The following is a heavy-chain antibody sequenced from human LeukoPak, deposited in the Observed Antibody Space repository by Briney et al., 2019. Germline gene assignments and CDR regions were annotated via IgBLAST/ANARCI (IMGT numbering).Heavy chain of an antibody. Sequence: GGSLRLSCAASGFSFRSYAMHWVRQAPGKGLEWVAVVSSDGSNKYYADSVKGRFTISRDNAKNSLYLQMNSLRAEDTAVYYCARGSNPDYWGQGTLVTVSS. CDR3: ARGSNPDY. CDR1: GFSFRSYA. V-gene: IGHV3-30*04. J-gene: IGHJ4*02. D-gene: IGHD1-14*01. CDR2: VSSDGSNK.